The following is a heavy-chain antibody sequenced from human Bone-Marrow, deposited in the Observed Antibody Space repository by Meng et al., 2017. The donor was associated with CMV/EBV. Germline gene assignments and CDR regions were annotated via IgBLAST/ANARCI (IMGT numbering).Heavy chain of an antibody. CDR2: IYYSWST. CDR1: GGSISSYY. CDR3: ARGPEGRGYFDWSGRFDP. Sequence: SETLSLTCTVSGGSISSYYWSWIRQPPGKGLEWIGYIYYSWSTNHNPSPKSRVTISVDTSKNQFSLKLSSVTAADTAVYYCARGPEGRGYFDWSGRFDPWGQGTLVTVAS. V-gene: IGHV4-59*01. J-gene: IGHJ5*02. D-gene: IGHD3-9*01.